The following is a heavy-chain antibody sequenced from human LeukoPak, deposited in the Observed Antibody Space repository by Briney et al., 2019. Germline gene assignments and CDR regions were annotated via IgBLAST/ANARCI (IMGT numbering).Heavy chain of an antibody. J-gene: IGHJ4*02. CDR3: ARRVEYSKAWDY. D-gene: IGHD4-11*01. CDR2: IYHSGST. V-gene: IGHV4-38-2*01. CDR1: GYPISSGYY. Sequence: PSETLSLTCAVSGYPISSGYYWGWIRQPPGKGLGWIGSIYHSGSTYYNPSLKSRVTISVDTSKNQFSLKLSSVTAADTAVYYCARRVEYSKAWDYWGQGTLVTVSS.